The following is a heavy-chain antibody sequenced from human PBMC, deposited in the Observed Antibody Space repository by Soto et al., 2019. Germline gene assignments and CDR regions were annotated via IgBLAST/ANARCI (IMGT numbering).Heavy chain of an antibody. V-gene: IGHV1-69*12. Sequence: QVQLVQSGAEVKKPGSSVKVSCKASGGTFSSYAISWVRQAPGQGLEWMVGIIPIFGTANYAQKFQGRVTITADESTSTAYMERSSLRSEDTAVYYCARESRYCSGGSCYFLPGIDYWGQGTLVTVSS. CDR3: ARESRYCSGGSCYFLPGIDY. CDR1: GGTFSSYA. D-gene: IGHD2-15*01. J-gene: IGHJ4*02. CDR2: IIPIFGTA.